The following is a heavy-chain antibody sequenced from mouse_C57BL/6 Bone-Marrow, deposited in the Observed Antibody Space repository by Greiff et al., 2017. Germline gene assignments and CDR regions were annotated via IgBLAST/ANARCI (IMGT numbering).Heavy chain of an antibody. CDR1: GFTFSSYA. J-gene: IGHJ3*01. Sequence: EVKLVESGGGLVKPGGSLKLSCAASGFTFSSYAMSWVRQTPEKRLEWVATISDGGSYTYYPDNVKGRFTISRDNAKNNLYLQMSHLKSEDTAMYYCARDNPRAWFAYWGQGTLVTVSA. CDR3: ARDNPRAWFAY. V-gene: IGHV5-4*01. CDR2: ISDGGSYT.